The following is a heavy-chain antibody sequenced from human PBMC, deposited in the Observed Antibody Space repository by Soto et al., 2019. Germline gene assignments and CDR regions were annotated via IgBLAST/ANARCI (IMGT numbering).Heavy chain of an antibody. D-gene: IGHD3-16*01. Sequence: EVQLVESGGGLVKPGGSLRLSCAASGLTFSIYTSNWVRQAPGKGLEWVSSISSSSSYIYYADSVKGRFTISRDNAMNSLYLQMNSLRAEDTAVYYCARERGSGYFDYWGQGTLVTVSS. CDR3: ARERGSGYFDY. J-gene: IGHJ4*02. CDR2: ISSSSSYI. V-gene: IGHV3-21*01. CDR1: GLTFSIYT.